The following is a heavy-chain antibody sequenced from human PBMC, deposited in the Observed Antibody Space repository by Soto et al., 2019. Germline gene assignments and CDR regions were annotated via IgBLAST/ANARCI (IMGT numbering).Heavy chain of an antibody. CDR1: GFTFSSYE. J-gene: IGHJ6*02. V-gene: IGHV3-48*03. CDR3: VRDRDELVGIFPYYYGMDV. Sequence: EVQLVESGGGLVQPGGSLRLSCAASGFTFSSYEMNWVRQAPGKGLEWVSYISSSGRTTYYADSVKGRFTISRDNAKNSLSLQMNSLRADDTAVYYCVRDRDELVGIFPYYYGMDVWGQGTTVTVSS. CDR2: ISSSGRTT. D-gene: IGHD2-21*01.